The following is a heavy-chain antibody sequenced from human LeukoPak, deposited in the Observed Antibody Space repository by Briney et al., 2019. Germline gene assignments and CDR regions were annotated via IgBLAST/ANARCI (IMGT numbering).Heavy chain of an antibody. Sequence: PGGSPRLSCAASGFTFDDYGMSWVRQAPGKGLEWVSGINWNGGGTGYADSVKGRFTIARDNAKNSLYLVMNSLRAEDTAFYYCARVQDRYYSGSGLDYWGQGTLVTVSS. J-gene: IGHJ4*02. CDR2: INWNGGGT. V-gene: IGHV3-20*04. CDR1: GFTFDDYG. D-gene: IGHD3-10*01. CDR3: ARVQDRYYSGSGLDY.